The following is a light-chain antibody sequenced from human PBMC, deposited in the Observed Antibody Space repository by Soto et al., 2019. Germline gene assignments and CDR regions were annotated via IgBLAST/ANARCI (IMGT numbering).Light chain of an antibody. CDR2: RAY. Sequence: IVLTQSPGTLSWSPGERTTLSCSSSQCVSSSDVAWYQQKPGQAPSLLIYRAYNRATGIPDSFSGSGYGTDCALTISRPQSGDFAVYYCEQDGSLPQTFGQGTKVEIK. V-gene: IGKV3-20*01. J-gene: IGKJ1*01. CDR3: EQDGSLPQT. CDR1: QCVSSSD.